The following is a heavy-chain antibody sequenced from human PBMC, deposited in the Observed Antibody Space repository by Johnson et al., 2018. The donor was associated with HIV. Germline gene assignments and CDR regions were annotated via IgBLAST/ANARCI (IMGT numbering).Heavy chain of an antibody. Sequence: QVQLMESGGGVVRPGGSLRLSCTASGFTFDDYGMSWVRQAPGKGLEWVAVIWYDASNKDYADSAYGRFTISRNNSKYTLYPKLNSLRAEDTAVYYCARPPIPAAFDIWGQGTMVTVSS. CDR3: ARPPIPAAFDI. V-gene: IGHV3-33*08. CDR2: IWYDASNK. J-gene: IGHJ3*02. CDR1: GFTFDDYG.